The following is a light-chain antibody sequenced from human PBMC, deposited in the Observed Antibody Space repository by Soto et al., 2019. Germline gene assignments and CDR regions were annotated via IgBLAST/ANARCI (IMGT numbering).Light chain of an antibody. CDR3: SSFASSNTWV. J-gene: IGLJ3*02. Sequence: QSALTQPPSASGSPGQSVTISCTGTSSVVGAYNYVSWYPQHAGKAPKLVIYEVTKRPSGVPDRFSGSKSANTASLTVSGLQAEDEADYYCSSFASSNTWVFGGGTKLTVL. CDR2: EVT. V-gene: IGLV2-8*01. CDR1: SSVVGAYNY.